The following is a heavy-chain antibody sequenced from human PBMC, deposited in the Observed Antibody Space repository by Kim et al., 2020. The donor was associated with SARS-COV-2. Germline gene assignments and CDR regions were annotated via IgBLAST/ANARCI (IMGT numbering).Heavy chain of an antibody. CDR1: GYTFTSYG. D-gene: IGHD3-10*01. CDR2: ISAYNGNT. J-gene: IGHJ4*02. CDR3: ARDKGYYYGSGSTPIDY. V-gene: IGHV1-18*01. Sequence: ASVKVSCKASGYTFTSYGISWVRQAPGQGLEWMGWISAYNGNTNYAQKLQGRVTMTTDTSTSTAYMELRSLRSDDTAVYYCARDKGYYYGSGSTPIDYWGQGTLVTVSS.